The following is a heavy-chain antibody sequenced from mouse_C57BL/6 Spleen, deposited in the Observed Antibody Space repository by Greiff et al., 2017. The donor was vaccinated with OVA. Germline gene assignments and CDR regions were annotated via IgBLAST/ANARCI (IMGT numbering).Heavy chain of an antibody. V-gene: IGHV1-7*01. Sequence: VKLMESGAELAKPGASVKLSCKASGYTFTSYWMHWVKQRPGQGLEWIGYINPSSGYTKYNQKFKDKATLTADKSSSTAYMQLSSLTYEDSAVYYCARSYDGYYNYFDYWGQGTTLTVSS. J-gene: IGHJ2*01. D-gene: IGHD2-3*01. CDR1: GYTFTSYW. CDR2: INPSSGYT. CDR3: ARSYDGYYNYFDY.